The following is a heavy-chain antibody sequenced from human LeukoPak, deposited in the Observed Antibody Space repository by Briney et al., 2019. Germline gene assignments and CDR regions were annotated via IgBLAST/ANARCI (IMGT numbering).Heavy chain of an antibody. CDR1: GFTFSTCA. V-gene: IGHV4-59*08. CDR3: ARLGLYDGYTHDS. CDR2: TYYGGTT. J-gene: IGHJ4*02. Sequence: AGGSLRLSCAASGFTFSTCAMAWVRQAPGKGLEWIAYTYYGGTTEYNPSLKSRATISVDTSKNHFSLDLRSVTAADTAVYFCARLGLYDGYTHDSWGQGTLVTVSS. D-gene: IGHD5-24*01.